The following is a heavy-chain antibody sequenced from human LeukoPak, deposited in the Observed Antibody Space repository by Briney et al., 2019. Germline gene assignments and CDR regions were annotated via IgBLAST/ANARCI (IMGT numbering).Heavy chain of an antibody. CDR3: ARERYSSSWYYYYMDV. Sequence: SETLSLTCTVSGGSISSYYWSWIRQPPGKGLEWIGYIYYSGSTNYNPSLKSRVTISVDTSKNQFSLKLSSVTAADTAVYYCARERYSSSWYYYYMDVWGKGTTVTISS. J-gene: IGHJ6*03. V-gene: IGHV4-59*01. CDR1: GGSISSYY. CDR2: IYYSGST. D-gene: IGHD6-13*01.